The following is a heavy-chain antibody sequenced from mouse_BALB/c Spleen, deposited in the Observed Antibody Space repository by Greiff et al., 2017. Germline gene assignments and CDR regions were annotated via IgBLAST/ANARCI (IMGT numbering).Heavy chain of an antibody. D-gene: IGHD1-1*02. CDR2: ISTYNGNT. Sequence: QVQLQQSGPEVVRPGVSVKISCKGSGYTFTDYAMHWVKQSHAKSLEWIGVISTYNGNTNYNQKFKGKATMTVDISSSTAYMELARLTSEDSAIYYCARDGLWPNSPYAMDYWGQGTSVTVSS. CDR1: GYTFTDYA. CDR3: ARDGLWPNSPYAMDY. J-gene: IGHJ4*01. V-gene: IGHV1-67*01.